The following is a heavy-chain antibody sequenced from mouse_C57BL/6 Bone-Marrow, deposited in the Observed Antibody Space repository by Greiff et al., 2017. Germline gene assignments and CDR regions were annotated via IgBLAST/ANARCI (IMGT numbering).Heavy chain of an antibody. CDR2: IDPSDSST. J-gene: IGHJ4*01. V-gene: IGHV1-69*01. CDR3: ARDYPYAMDY. CDR1: GYTFTSYW. Sequence: QVQLQQPGAELVMPGASVKLSCKASGYTFTSYWMHWVKQRPGQGLEWLGEIDPSDSSTNYNQKFKGKSTLTVDKYSSTAYMQLSSLTSEDSAVYYCARDYPYAMDYWGQGTSVTVSS. D-gene: IGHD2-4*01.